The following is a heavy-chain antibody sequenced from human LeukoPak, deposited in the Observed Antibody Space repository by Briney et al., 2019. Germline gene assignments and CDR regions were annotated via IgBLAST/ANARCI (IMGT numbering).Heavy chain of an antibody. CDR1: GHTFTGYY. J-gene: IGHJ4*02. CDR2: INPNSGGT. V-gene: IGHV1-2*02. D-gene: IGHD5-24*01. CDR3: ANSRYGYNSELDY. Sequence: ASVKVSCNASGHTFTGYYIHWLRQAPGQGLEWMRWINPNSGGTNYAQKFQGRVTMTTDTSISTAYLELSRLRSDDTAVYYCANSRYGYNSELDYWGQGTLVTVSS.